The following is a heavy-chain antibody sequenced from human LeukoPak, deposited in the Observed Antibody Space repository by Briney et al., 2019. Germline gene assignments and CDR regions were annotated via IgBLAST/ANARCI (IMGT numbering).Heavy chain of an antibody. Sequence: SVKVSCKASGGTFSSYAISWVRQAPGQGLEWMGGIIPIFGTANYAQKFQGRVTITADESTSTAYMELSSLRSEDTAVYYCARDQATTVTRWINYYYYMDVWGKGTTVTVSS. CDR3: ARDQATTVTRWINYYYYMDV. J-gene: IGHJ6*03. V-gene: IGHV1-69*13. D-gene: IGHD4-17*01. CDR2: IIPIFGTA. CDR1: GGTFSSYA.